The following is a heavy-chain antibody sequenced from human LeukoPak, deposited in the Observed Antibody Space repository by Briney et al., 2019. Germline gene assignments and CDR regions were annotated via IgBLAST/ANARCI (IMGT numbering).Heavy chain of an antibody. V-gene: IGHV1-69*05. CDR1: GGTFSSYA. J-gene: IGHJ4*02. Sequence: GASVKVSCKASGGTFSSYAISWVRQAPGQGLERMGGIIPIFGTANYAQKFQGRVTITTDESTSTAYMELSSLRSEDTAVYYCARGSKQWPTIAAAFYYFDYWGQGTLVTVSS. CDR2: IIPIFGTA. D-gene: IGHD6-13*01. CDR3: ARGSKQWPTIAAAFYYFDY.